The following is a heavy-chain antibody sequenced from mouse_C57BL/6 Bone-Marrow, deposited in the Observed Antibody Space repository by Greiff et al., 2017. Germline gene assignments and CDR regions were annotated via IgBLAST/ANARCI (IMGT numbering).Heavy chain of an antibody. V-gene: IGHV1-47*01. D-gene: IGHD2-5*01. CDR1: GYTFTTYP. CDR3: AKKGGTYSNHYFGD. Sequence: QVQLQQSGAELVKPGASVKMSCTASGYTFTTYPIEWMKQNHGKSLAWIGNFHPYNDDTKYSEKFKGKATLTVEKSSSTVYLEHSRLTSDDSAVYYCAKKGGTYSNHYFGDWGQGTTLTVSS. J-gene: IGHJ2*01. CDR2: FHPYNDDT.